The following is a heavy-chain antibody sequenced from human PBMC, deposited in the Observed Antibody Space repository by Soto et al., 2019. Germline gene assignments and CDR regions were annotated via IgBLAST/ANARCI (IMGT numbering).Heavy chain of an antibody. CDR3: ARDLPSDI. J-gene: IGHJ3*02. Sequence: QVQLQELGPGLVRPSETLSLTCTVSGGSISSGYWSWIRQPPGKGLEWIAYIYNSGSTNYNPSLKSRLSISVDTSKNQFSLRLSSVTAADTAVYYSARDLPSDIWGQGTMVTVSS. CDR2: IYNSGST. CDR1: GGSISSGY. V-gene: IGHV4-59*01.